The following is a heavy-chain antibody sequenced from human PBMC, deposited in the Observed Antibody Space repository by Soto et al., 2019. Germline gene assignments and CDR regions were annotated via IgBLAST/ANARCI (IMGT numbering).Heavy chain of an antibody. CDR1: GGSISSSSYY. CDR2: IYYSGST. V-gene: IGHV4-39*01. Sequence: QLQLQESGPGLVKPSETLSLTCTVSGGSISSSSYYWGWLRQPPGKGLEWIGSIYYSGSTYYNPALKSRVTISGDTSKNQFALKLSSVTAASTAVYYCARHDWAKPFDYWGQGTLVTVSS. J-gene: IGHJ4*02. D-gene: IGHD3-9*01. CDR3: ARHDWAKPFDY.